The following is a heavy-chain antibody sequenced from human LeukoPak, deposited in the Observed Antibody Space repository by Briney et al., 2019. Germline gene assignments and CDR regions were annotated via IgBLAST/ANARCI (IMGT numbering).Heavy chain of an antibody. Sequence: GASVKVSCKASGYTFTGYYMHWVRQAPGQGLEWMGRINPNSGGTNYAQKFQGRVTMTRDTSISTAYMELSSLRSEDTAVYYCARENSSSATFDYWGQGTLVTVSS. D-gene: IGHD6-6*01. CDR1: GYTFTGYY. J-gene: IGHJ4*02. CDR2: INPNSGGT. V-gene: IGHV1-2*06. CDR3: ARENSSSATFDY.